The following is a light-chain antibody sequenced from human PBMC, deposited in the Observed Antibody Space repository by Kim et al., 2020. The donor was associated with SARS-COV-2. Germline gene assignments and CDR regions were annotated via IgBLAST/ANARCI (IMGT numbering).Light chain of an antibody. J-gene: IGKJ3*01. Sequence: ASVGDRDTITCRASQSISNYLNWYQQKPGKAPKLLIYAASNLQSGVPSRFSGTGSGTDFTLTISSLQPEDFATYFCQQTFSTPFTFGPGTKVDIK. CDR2: AAS. CDR1: QSISNY. V-gene: IGKV1-39*01. CDR3: QQTFSTPFT.